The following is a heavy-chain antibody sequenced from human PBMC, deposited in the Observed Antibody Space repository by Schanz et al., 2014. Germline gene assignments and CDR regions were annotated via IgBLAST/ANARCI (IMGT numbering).Heavy chain of an antibody. CDR2: ISGSSRTI. J-gene: IGHJ5*02. CDR3: ARAGYDADNWFDP. CDR1: GFTFSSYS. D-gene: IGHD2-2*01. Sequence: VQLVESGGGVVQPGRSLRLSCAASGFTFSSYSMNWVRQAPGKGLEWVSYISGSSRTIYYADSMKGRFTISRDNSKNTLYLQMNSLRAEETAGYYCARAGYDADNWFDPWGQGTLVTVSS. V-gene: IGHV3-48*01.